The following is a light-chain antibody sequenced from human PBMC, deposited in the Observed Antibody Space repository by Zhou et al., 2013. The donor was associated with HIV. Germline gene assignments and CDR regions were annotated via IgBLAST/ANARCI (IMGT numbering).Light chain of an antibody. J-gene: IGKJ1*01. CDR1: QGISNY. Sequence: DIQLTQSPSFLSASVGDRVTITCRASQGISNYLAWYQQKPGKAPKLLIYTASTLQGGVPSRFSGSGSGTEFTFTISSLQPEDSATYYCQQLNSYPRTFGQGTNVEIK. V-gene: IGKV1-9*01. CDR3: QQLNSYPRT. CDR2: TAS.